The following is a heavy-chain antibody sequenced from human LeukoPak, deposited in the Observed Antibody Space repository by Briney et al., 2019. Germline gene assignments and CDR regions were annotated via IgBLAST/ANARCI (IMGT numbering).Heavy chain of an antibody. CDR3: AKAPRSSSSCCRFDD. CDR2: ITGSGSTT. J-gene: IGHJ4*02. V-gene: IGHV3-23*01. D-gene: IGHD2-2*01. CDR1: GFTFSNYA. Sequence: PGGSLRLSCAASGFTFSNYAMSWVRQAPGEGLEWVSSITGSGSTTYYADSLKGRFTISRDNSKNTLYLQMNSLRGEDTAVYYCAKAPRSSSSCCRFDDWGQGTLVTVSS.